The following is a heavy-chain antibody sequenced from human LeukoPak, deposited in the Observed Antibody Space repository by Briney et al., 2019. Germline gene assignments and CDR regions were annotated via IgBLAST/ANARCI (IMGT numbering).Heavy chain of an antibody. Sequence: PGGSLRLSCAASGFSFNNYAMSWVRQAPGKGLEWVSAISTTGGSTYYVDSVKGRFTVSRDNSKNTLPLQMDSLRVEDTALYYCAKDWTTVVTPKGYYFDSWGQGTLVTVSS. CDR2: ISTTGGST. CDR1: GFSFNNYA. CDR3: AKDWTTVVTPKGYYFDS. D-gene: IGHD4-23*01. V-gene: IGHV3-23*01. J-gene: IGHJ4*02.